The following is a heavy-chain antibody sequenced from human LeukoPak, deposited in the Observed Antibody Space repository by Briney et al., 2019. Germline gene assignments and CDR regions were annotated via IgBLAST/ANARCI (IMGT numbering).Heavy chain of an antibody. CDR1: GYSFTSYW. Sequence: GESLKISCKGSGYSFTSYWIGWVRQMPGKGLEWMGIIYPGDSDTRYSPSFQGQVTISADKSISTAYLQWSSLKASDTAMYYCARLPYCSGTSCPTKSWFDPWGQGTLVTVSS. D-gene: IGHD2-2*01. CDR3: ARLPYCSGTSCPTKSWFDP. V-gene: IGHV5-51*01. CDR2: IYPGDSDT. J-gene: IGHJ5*02.